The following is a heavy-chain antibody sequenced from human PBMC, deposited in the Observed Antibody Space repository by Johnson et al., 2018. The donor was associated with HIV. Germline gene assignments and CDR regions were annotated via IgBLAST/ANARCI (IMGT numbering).Heavy chain of an antibody. CDR3: AKSALERATPLAEVDAFDV. CDR1: GFTVSSNY. CDR2: IYSGGST. Sequence: VQLVESGGGLIQPGGSLRLSCAASGFTVSSNYMSWVRQAPGKGLEWVSVIYSGGSTYYADSVKGRFTISRDTSKNTLYLQMNNLRVEDTALYYCAKSALERATPLAEVDAFDVWGQGTMVTVSS. V-gene: IGHV3-66*03. D-gene: IGHD5-24*01. J-gene: IGHJ3*01.